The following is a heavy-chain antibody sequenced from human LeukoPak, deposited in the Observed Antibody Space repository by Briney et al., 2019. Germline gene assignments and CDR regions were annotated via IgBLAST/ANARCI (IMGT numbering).Heavy chain of an antibody. V-gene: IGHV3-23*01. Sequence: GGSLRLSCAASGFTFSSYAMNWVRQAPGKGPEWVSLIKGSGDSTYYADSVRGRFTISRDNSKNTLYLQMNSLRGEDTAVYYCAKYGDAFDIWGQGTMVTVS. CDR2: IKGSGDST. J-gene: IGHJ3*02. D-gene: IGHD3-10*01. CDR1: GFTFSSYA. CDR3: AKYGDAFDI.